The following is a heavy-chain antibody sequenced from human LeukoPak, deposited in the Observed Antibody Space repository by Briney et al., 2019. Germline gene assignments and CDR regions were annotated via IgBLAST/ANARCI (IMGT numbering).Heavy chain of an antibody. CDR2: ISAYNGYT. V-gene: IGHV1-18*01. Sequence: GASVKVSCKASGYSFTSYGINWVRQAPGQGLEWMGWISAYNGYTNYAQKLQGRVTMTTDTSTSTAYMELRSLRSDDTAVYCCATSPLGVAYYFDYWGQGTLVTVSS. D-gene: IGHD3-3*01. CDR3: ATSPLGVAYYFDY. CDR1: GYSFTSYG. J-gene: IGHJ4*02.